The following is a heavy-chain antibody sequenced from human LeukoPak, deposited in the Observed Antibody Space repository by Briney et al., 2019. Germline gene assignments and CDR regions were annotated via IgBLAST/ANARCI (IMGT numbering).Heavy chain of an antibody. CDR3: AKKVYGDKSEFDF. Sequence: GGSLRLSCAASGFTFSDYAMGWVRQAPGKGLESVSTISRTGATTYYAASVKGRFTVSRDNSKNTLFLQMDGLSAEDTALYYCAKKVYGDKSEFDFWGQGTLVTVSS. CDR2: ISRTGATT. CDR1: GFTFSDYA. D-gene: IGHD4-23*01. J-gene: IGHJ4*02. V-gene: IGHV3-23*01.